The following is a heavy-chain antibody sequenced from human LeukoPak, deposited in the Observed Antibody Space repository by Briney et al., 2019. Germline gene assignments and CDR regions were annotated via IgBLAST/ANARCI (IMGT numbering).Heavy chain of an antibody. V-gene: IGHV4-34*01. CDR2: INHSGST. CDR3: ARSQGSMVRGVPLDY. D-gene: IGHD3-10*01. CDR1: GGSFSGYY. Sequence: SETLSLTCAVYGGSFSGYYWSWIRQPPGKGLEWIGEINHSGSTNYNPSLKSRVTISVDTSKNQFSLKLSSVTAADTAVYYCARSQGSMVRGVPLDYWGQGTLVTVSS. J-gene: IGHJ4*02.